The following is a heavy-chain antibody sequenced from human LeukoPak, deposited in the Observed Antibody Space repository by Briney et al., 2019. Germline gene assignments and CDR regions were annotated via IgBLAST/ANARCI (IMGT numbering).Heavy chain of an antibody. CDR2: IDPSGGST. J-gene: IGHJ4*02. CDR3: ARQYSSGYFDY. V-gene: IGHV1-46*01. Sequence: ASVKVSCKASGYSFSTYYMHWVRQAPGQGLEWMGIIDPSGGSTTYAQKFQGRVTMTRDTPTSTVYMELSSLRSEDTAVYYCARQYSSGYFDYWGQGTLVTVSS. CDR1: GYSFSTYY. D-gene: IGHD6-19*01.